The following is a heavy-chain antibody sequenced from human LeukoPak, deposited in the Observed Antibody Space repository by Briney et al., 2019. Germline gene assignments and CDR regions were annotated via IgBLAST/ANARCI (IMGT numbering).Heavy chain of an antibody. V-gene: IGHV3-30*18. J-gene: IGHJ3*02. Sequence: PGGSLRLPCAASGFTFNNAWMNWVRQAPGKGLEWVAVISYDGSNKYYADSVKGRFTISRDNSKNTLYLQMNSLRAEDTAVYYCAKEGRTNHDAFDTWGQGTMVTVSS. CDR3: AKEGRTNHDAFDT. CDR1: GFTFNNAW. CDR2: ISYDGSNK. D-gene: IGHD1-14*01.